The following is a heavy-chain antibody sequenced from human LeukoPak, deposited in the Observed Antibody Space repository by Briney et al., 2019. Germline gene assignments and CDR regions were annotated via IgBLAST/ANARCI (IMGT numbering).Heavy chain of an antibody. CDR2: INHSGST. V-gene: IGHV4-59*01. J-gene: IGHJ3*02. D-gene: IGHD3-10*01. CDR3: ARGGYYGSGSDDAFDI. CDR1: GDSINSYY. Sequence: SETLSLTCSVSGDSINSYYWSWIRQPPGKGLEWIGYINHSGSTNYNPSLKSRVAISEDTSKNQFSLNLSSVTAADTAVYYCARGGYYGSGSDDAFDIWGQGTMVTVSS.